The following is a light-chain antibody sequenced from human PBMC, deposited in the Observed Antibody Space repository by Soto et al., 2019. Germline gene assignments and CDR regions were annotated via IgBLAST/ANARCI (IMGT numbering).Light chain of an antibody. CDR2: TND. CDR1: SSNIGTSS. CDR3: AVWDDSLNGHV. Sequence: QSALTQPPSASGTPGQTVTISCSGSSSNIGTSSVHWYKHLPGTAPKPLIYTNDQRPSGVPDRFSGSNSGTSASLAISGLQSEDEADYYCAVWDDSLNGHVFGAGTKVTVL. V-gene: IGLV1-44*01. J-gene: IGLJ1*01.